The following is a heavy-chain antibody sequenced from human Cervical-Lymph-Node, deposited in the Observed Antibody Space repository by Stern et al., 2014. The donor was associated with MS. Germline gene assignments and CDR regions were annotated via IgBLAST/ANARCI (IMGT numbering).Heavy chain of an antibody. Sequence: QVQLVQSGAEVKKPGASVKVSCKASGYPFGSYGIMWVRQAPGQGLEWMGWISTLNGYTNYAQKLQGRVTMTTDTSTSTVYMDLRSLRSDDTAVYYCARDLQGGRYAPIDSWGQGTRVTVSP. CDR2: ISTLNGYT. CDR1: GYPFGSYG. V-gene: IGHV1-18*01. CDR3: ARDLQGGRYAPIDS. J-gene: IGHJ4*02. D-gene: IGHD6-19*01.